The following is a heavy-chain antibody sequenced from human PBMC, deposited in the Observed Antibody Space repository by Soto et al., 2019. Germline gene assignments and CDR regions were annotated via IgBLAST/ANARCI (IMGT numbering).Heavy chain of an antibody. CDR2: IYYSGST. V-gene: IGHV4-39*01. Sequence: LSLTCTVSGGSISSSSYYWGWIRQPPGKGLEWIGSIYYSGSTYYNPSLKSRVTISVDTSKNQFSLKLSSVTAADTAVYYCARQRGYCSSTSCYPQIDYCGQGTLVTVSS. D-gene: IGHD2-2*01. CDR1: GGSISSSSYY. J-gene: IGHJ4*02. CDR3: ARQRGYCSSTSCYPQIDY.